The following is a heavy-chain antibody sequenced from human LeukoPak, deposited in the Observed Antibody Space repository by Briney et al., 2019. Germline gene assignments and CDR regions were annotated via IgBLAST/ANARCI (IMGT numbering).Heavy chain of an antibody. V-gene: IGHV4-39*07. CDR2: IFYSGST. Sequence: PGGSLRLSCVASGFSFDSFWMSWVRQAPGKGLEWIGNIFYSGSTYYSPSLKSRVTISLDTSRNQFSLKLNSVTAADTAVYYCAKSNGYGLVDIWGQGTMVTVSS. J-gene: IGHJ3*02. CDR3: AKSNGYGLVDI. D-gene: IGHD3-10*01. CDR1: GFSFDSFW.